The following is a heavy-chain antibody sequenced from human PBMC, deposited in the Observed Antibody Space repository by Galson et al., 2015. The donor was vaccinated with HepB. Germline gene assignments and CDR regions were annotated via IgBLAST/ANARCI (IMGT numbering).Heavy chain of an antibody. CDR1: GGTFSSYA. J-gene: IGHJ4*02. V-gene: IGHV1-69*13. CDR3: ARGNVIVGTPNFDY. CDR2: IIPRFGTA. D-gene: IGHD1-26*01. Sequence: SVKVSCKASGGTFSSYAFTWVRQAPGQGLEWMGGIIPRFGTAIYAHKFQGRLTITADESTRTAYMELSSLRSEDTAVFFCARGNVIVGTPNFDYWGQGTLVTVSS.